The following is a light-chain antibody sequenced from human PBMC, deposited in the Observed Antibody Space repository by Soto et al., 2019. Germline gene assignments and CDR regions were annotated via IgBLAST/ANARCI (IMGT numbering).Light chain of an antibody. CDR1: SSNIGAGYD. CDR2: GNS. CDR3: QSYDSSLSGSYV. J-gene: IGLJ1*01. Sequence: QLVLTQPPTVSGAPRQRVTISCTGSSSNIGAGYDVHWYQQLPGTAPKLLIYGNSNRPSGVPDRFSGSKSGTSASLAITGLQAEDEADYYCQSYDSSLSGSYVFGTGTKVTVL. V-gene: IGLV1-40*01.